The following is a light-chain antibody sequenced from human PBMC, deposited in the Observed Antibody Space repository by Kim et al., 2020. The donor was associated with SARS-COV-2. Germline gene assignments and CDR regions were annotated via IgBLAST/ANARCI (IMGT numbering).Light chain of an antibody. CDR2: GAS. J-gene: IGKJ1*01. V-gene: IGKV3-20*01. Sequence: PGERAPRPCRASQTVTNNYLAWYQQKPGQAPRLLIYGASNRATGIPDRFSGSGSGTDFTLTISRLEPEDFSVYYCQQHGETPRTFGQGTKVDIK. CDR3: QQHGETPRT. CDR1: QTVTNNY.